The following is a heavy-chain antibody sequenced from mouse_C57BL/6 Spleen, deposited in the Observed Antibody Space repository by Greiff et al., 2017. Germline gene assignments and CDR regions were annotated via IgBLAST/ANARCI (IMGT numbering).Heavy chain of an antibody. V-gene: IGHV2-5*01. CDR3: AKNAGYPNPGGYFEV. Sequence: VQLQESGPGLVQPSQSLSVTCTVSGFSLTSYGVHWVRQSPGKGLEWLGVIWRGGSTDSNAAFMSRLSITKDNSKSQVFFKMNSLQADDTAKYYCAKNAGYPNPGGYFEVWGTGTTVTVST. CDR2: IWRGGST. D-gene: IGHD4-1*01. CDR1: GFSLTSYG. J-gene: IGHJ1*03.